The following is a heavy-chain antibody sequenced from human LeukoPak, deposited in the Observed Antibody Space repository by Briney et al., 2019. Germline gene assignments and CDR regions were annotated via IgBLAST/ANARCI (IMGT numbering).Heavy chain of an antibody. D-gene: IGHD3-22*01. CDR3: VRDGSYYDSSGYYYLY. CDR1: GGTFSSYA. V-gene: IGHV1-69*13. Sequence: SVKVSCKASGGTFSSYAISWVRQAPGQGLEWMGGVTPMFGTANYAQKFQGRVTITADESTSTAYMELSSLRSEDTAVYYCVRDGSYYDSSGYYYLYWGQGTLVTVSS. J-gene: IGHJ4*02. CDR2: VTPMFGTA.